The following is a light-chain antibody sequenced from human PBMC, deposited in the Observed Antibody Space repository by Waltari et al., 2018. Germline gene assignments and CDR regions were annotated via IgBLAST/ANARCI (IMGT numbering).Light chain of an antibody. CDR1: LSILHSSQNKNY. J-gene: IGKJ3*01. CDR2: AAS. V-gene: IGKV4-1*01. CDR3: QQYFSSPRS. Sequence: DIVMTQSPDSLSVSLGERATINCKSSLSILHSSQNKNYLAWYQQKSRQYPKLLLYAASTRGSGVPDRFSGSGSGTDFTRTISGLQAEDVAVYYCQQYFSSPRSFGPGTKVDIK.